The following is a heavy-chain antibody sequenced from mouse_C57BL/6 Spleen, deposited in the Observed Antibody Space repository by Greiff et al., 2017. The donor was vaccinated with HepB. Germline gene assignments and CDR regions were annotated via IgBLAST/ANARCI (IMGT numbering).Heavy chain of an antibody. CDR3: ARPYYYGSSNYFDY. V-gene: IGHV1-18*01. Sequence: EVQLQQSGPELVKPGASVKIPCKASGYTFTDYNMDWVKQSHGKSLEWIGDINPNNGGTIYNQKFKGKATLTVDKSSSTAYMELRSLTSEDTAVYYCARPYYYGSSNYFDYWGQGTTLTVSS. J-gene: IGHJ2*01. D-gene: IGHD1-1*01. CDR1: GYTFTDYN. CDR2: INPNNGGT.